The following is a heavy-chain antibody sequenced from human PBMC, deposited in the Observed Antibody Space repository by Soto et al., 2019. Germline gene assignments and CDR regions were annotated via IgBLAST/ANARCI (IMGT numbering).Heavy chain of an antibody. J-gene: IGHJ5*02. Sequence: SQTLSLTCSVSGDSINSDKYYWGWIRQPPGKGLEWIGSIYFRGNTYYNPSLQTRVTISLDKSKSQFSLKLSSVTAADTAVYYCARHTPTTVTTVGTNWFDPWGQGTLVTVSS. CDR1: GDSINSDKYY. CDR2: IYFRGNT. D-gene: IGHD4-4*01. CDR3: ARHTPTTVTTVGTNWFDP. V-gene: IGHV4-39*01.